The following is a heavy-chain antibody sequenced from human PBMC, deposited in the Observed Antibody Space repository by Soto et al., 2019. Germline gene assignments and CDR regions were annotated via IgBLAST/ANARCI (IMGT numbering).Heavy chain of an antibody. CDR2: IRSKANSYAT. V-gene: IGHV3-73*01. Sequence: EVQLVESGGGLVQPGGSLKLSCAASGFTFSGSAMHWVRQASGKGLEWVGRIRSKANSYATAYAASVKGRFTISRDVSKNTAYLQMNSLKTEDTAVYYCTRPWRTTTIFGVDDTLDAFDIWGQGTMVTVSS. CDR1: GFTFSGSA. J-gene: IGHJ3*02. CDR3: TRPWRTTTIFGVDDTLDAFDI. D-gene: IGHD3-3*01.